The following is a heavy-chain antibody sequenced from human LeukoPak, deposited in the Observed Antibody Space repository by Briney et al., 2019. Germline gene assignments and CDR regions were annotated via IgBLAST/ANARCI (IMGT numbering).Heavy chain of an antibody. V-gene: IGHV1-2*02. CDR3: AKDSPLVQNVAYYYYGMDV. CDR2: SNPISGAA. CDR1: GYTLTDFY. D-gene: IGHD1-26*01. Sequence: ASVKVSFKGCGYTLTDFYVHWVRQAPGQGLESRVWSNPISGAANFAQKSQGRVTRTRATSISTAYMALTRLRSADTALYYCAKDSPLVQNVAYYYYGMDVWGQGTTVTASS. J-gene: IGHJ6*02.